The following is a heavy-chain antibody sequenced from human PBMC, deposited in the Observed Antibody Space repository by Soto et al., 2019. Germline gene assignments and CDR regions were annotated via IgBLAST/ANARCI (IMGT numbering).Heavy chain of an antibody. V-gene: IGHV4-4*02. CDR2: IYHSGST. CDR3: ARLGITFGGVIVTGAFDI. J-gene: IGHJ3*02. D-gene: IGHD3-16*02. CDR1: SGSISSSKW. Sequence: QVQLQESGPGLVKPSGTLSLTCAVSSGSISSSKWWSWVRQPPGKGLEWIGEIYHSGSTNYNPSLKSRVTISVDKSKNQFSLKLSSVTASDTAVYYCARLGITFGGVIVTGAFDIWGQGTMVTVSS.